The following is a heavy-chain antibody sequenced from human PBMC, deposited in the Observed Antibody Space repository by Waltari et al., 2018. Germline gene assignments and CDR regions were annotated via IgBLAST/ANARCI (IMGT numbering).Heavy chain of an antibody. V-gene: IGHV3-7*01. CDR2: IKEDGIEK. Sequence: EVQLVESGGGLVQPGGSLRLSCAASGFTFSSYWMSWVRQAPGKGLEWVANIKEDGIEKSYVDSVKGRFTISRDNAKNSLSLQMNSLRAEDTAVYYCARISSTATRDSWGRGTLVTVSS. CDR3: ARISSTATRDS. CDR1: GFTFSSYW. J-gene: IGHJ4*02. D-gene: IGHD6-6*01.